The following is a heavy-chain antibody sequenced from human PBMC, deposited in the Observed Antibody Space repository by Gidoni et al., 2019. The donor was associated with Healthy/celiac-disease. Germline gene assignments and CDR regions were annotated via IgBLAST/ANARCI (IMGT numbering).Heavy chain of an antibody. CDR3: AKNGASSGYYSDWYFDL. J-gene: IGHJ2*01. D-gene: IGHD3-22*01. CDR2: INSDGSST. CDR1: GFTFSSYW. Sequence: EVQLVESGGGLVQPGGSLRLSCAASGFTFSSYWMNWVRQAPGKGLVWVSRINSDGSSTSYADSVKGRFTISRDNAKNTLYLQMNSLRAEDTAVYYCAKNGASSGYYSDWYFDLWGRGTLVTVSS. V-gene: IGHV3-74*01.